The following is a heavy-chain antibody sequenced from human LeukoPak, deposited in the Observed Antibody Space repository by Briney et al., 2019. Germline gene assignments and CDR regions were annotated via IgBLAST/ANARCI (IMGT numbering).Heavy chain of an antibody. Sequence: GGSLRLSCAASGFTFSSSNMNWVRQAPGKGLEWVSYISSSSRTTYYADSVKGRFTISRDNSKNTLYLHMNSLRAEDTAVYYCARDRPPASGYSGSNYYYYGMDVWGQGTTVTVSS. V-gene: IGHV3-48*04. CDR3: ARDRPPASGYSGSNYYYYGMDV. J-gene: IGHJ6*02. CDR2: ISSSSRTT. CDR1: GFTFSSSN. D-gene: IGHD3-3*01.